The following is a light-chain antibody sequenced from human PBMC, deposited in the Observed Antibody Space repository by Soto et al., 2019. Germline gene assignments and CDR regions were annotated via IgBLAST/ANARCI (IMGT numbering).Light chain of an antibody. Sequence: DIQMTQSPSSLSASVGDRVTITCRANQAIRNSLVWYQQKAGKVPKLLINAASRMQSGVPSRFSGSASGTDFTLTISSLQPEDFATYYCQQSYSSTWTFGQGTKVEIK. J-gene: IGKJ1*01. CDR2: AAS. V-gene: IGKV1-39*01. CDR1: QAIRNS. CDR3: QQSYSSTWT.